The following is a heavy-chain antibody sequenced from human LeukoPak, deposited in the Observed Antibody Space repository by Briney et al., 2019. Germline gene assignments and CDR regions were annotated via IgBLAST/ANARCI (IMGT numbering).Heavy chain of an antibody. V-gene: IGHV4-34*01. Sequence: KPSETLSLTCAVYGDSFSGYYWSWIRQPPGKGLEWIGEINHSGSTNYNPSLKGRVTISVDTSKNQFSLKLSSVTAADTAVYYCARGPLRLLSGSYYPFDYWGQGTLVTVSS. CDR1: GDSFSGYY. CDR3: ARGPLRLLSGSYYPFDY. D-gene: IGHD1-26*01. CDR2: INHSGST. J-gene: IGHJ4*02.